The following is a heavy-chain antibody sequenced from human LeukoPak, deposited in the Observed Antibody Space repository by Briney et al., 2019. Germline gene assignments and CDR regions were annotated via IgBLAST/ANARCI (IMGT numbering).Heavy chain of an antibody. J-gene: IGHJ1*01. Sequence: LRLSCAASGFTFSSYAMSWVRQHPGKGLEWIGYIYYSGSTYYNPSLKSRVTISVDTSKNQFSLKLSSVTAADTAVYYCASHCSSTSCYYEYFQHWGQGTLVTVSS. CDR3: ASHCSSTSCYYEYFQH. D-gene: IGHD2-2*01. V-gene: IGHV4-31*02. CDR1: GFTFSSYA. CDR2: IYYSGST.